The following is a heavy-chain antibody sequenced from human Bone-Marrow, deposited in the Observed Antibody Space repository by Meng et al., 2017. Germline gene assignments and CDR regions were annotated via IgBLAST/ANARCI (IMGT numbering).Heavy chain of an antibody. CDR3: AIGEGDTAMTGAFDI. V-gene: IGHV1-69*05. Sequence: SVKVSCKVSGGTFSSYAISWVRQAPGQGLEWMGGIIPIFGTANYAQKFQGRVTITTDESTSTAYMGLSSLRSEDTAVYYCAIGEGDTAMTGAFDIWGQGTMVTVSS. CDR2: IIPIFGTA. D-gene: IGHD5-18*01. J-gene: IGHJ3*02. CDR1: GGTFSSYA.